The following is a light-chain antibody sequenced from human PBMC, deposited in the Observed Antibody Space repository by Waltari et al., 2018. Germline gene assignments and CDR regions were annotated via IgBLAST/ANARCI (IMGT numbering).Light chain of an antibody. Sequence: DIQMTQASSSLSASVGDRVNITCRASRSVSIYLNWYQQKPGKAPNLLIYATSALQTGVPSRFSGSGSGTDFTLTITNLQPEDFGIYYCQQTHDTPLTFGAGTKVQLK. CDR2: ATS. J-gene: IGKJ4*01. CDR3: QQTHDTPLT. CDR1: RSVSIY. V-gene: IGKV1-39*01.